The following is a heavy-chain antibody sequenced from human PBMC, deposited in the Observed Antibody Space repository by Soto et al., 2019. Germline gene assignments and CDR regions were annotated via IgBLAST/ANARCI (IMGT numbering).Heavy chain of an antibody. CDR2: IYWDDDK. Sequence: QITLNQSGPTVVRPTETLTLTCRLSGFSLTTSGVGVGWIRQSPGKAPECLALIYWDDDKRYSASLKSRLTITKDTSKNQVVLTVSDLDPTDTATYYCAHRVLRTVFGLVTTTAIYFDFWGQGTPVAVSS. V-gene: IGHV2-5*02. J-gene: IGHJ4*02. CDR1: GFSLTTSGVG. CDR3: AHRVLRTVFGLVTTTAIYFDF. D-gene: IGHD3-3*01.